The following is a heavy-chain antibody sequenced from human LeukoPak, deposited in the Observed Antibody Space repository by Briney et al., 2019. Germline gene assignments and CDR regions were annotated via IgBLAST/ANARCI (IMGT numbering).Heavy chain of an antibody. Sequence: GASVKVSCKASGYTFTSYDINWVRQATGQGLEWMGRINPNSGGTNYAQKFQGRVTMTRDTSISTAYMELSRLRSDDTAVYYCARNPAGPYYDFWSGYSLEFDYWGQGTLVTVSS. D-gene: IGHD3-3*01. V-gene: IGHV1-2*06. CDR1: GYTFTSYD. CDR2: INPNSGGT. CDR3: ARNPAGPYYDFWSGYSLEFDY. J-gene: IGHJ4*02.